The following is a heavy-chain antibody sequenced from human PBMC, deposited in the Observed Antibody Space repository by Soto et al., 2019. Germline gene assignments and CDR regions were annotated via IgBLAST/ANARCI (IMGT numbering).Heavy chain of an antibody. V-gene: IGHV3-7*01. CDR1: GFSFSNYW. D-gene: IGHD3-22*01. CDR3: AIRNNYYNSGGHFVD. CDR2: IKQDGSEK. Sequence: WGSLGLSCAASGFSFSNYWMTWVRQAPGKGLEWVANIKQDGSEKYYVDSVKGRFTISRDNAKNSLYLQMNSLRAEDTAVYYCAIRNNYYNSGGHFVDRGQGTRIPV. J-gene: IGHJ4*02.